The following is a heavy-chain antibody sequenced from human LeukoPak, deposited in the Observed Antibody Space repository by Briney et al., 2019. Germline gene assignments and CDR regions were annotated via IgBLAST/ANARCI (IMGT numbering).Heavy chain of an antibody. CDR2: INAGNGNT. CDR1: GYTFTSYA. J-gene: IGHJ6*04. V-gene: IGHV1-3*01. Sequence: ASVKVSCKASGYTFTSYAMHWVRQAPGQRLEWMGWINAGNGNTKYSQKFQGRVTITRDTSASTAYMELSSLRSEDTAVYYCARGGRRYYGSGSYSRGYYYYYGMDVGGKGTTVTVSS. D-gene: IGHD3-10*01. CDR3: ARGGRRYYGSGSYSRGYYYYYGMDV.